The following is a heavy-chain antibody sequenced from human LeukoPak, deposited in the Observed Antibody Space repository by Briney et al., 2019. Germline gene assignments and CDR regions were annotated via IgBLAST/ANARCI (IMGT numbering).Heavy chain of an antibody. Sequence: SETLSLTCTVSGGSISSSSYYWGWIRQPPGKGLEWIGSIYYSGSTYYNPSLKSRVTISVDTSKNQFSLKLSSVTAADTAVYYCARGGYTVTYYFDYWGQGTLVTASS. J-gene: IGHJ4*02. D-gene: IGHD4-17*01. CDR2: IYYSGST. V-gene: IGHV4-39*07. CDR3: ARGGYTVTYYFDY. CDR1: GGSISSSSYY.